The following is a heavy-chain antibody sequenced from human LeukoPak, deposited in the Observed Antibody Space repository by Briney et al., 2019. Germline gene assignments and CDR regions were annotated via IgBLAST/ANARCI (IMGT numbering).Heavy chain of an antibody. CDR2: IYSGGST. CDR1: GFTVSSNY. CDR3: ARVSFRYYFDY. D-gene: IGHD2-21*01. Sequence: GGSLRPSCAASGFTVSSNYMSWVRQAPGKGLEWVSVIYSGGSTYYADSVKGRFTISRDNSKNTLYLQMNSLRVEDTAVYYCARVSFRYYFDYWGQGTLVTISS. V-gene: IGHV3-53*01. J-gene: IGHJ4*02.